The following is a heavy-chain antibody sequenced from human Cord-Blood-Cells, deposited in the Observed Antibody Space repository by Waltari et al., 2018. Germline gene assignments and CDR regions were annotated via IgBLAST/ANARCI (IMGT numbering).Heavy chain of an antibody. CDR3: ARGTIAAAGNFDY. J-gene: IGHJ4*02. D-gene: IGHD6-13*01. Sequence: QVQLVQSGAEVKKPGASVKVSCKASGYTFTGYSMHWVRQAPGQGLEWRGRINPNSGGTNYAQQVQGRVTMTRDTSISTAYMELSRLRSDDTAVYYCARGTIAAAGNFDYWGQGTLVTVSS. CDR1: GYTFTGYS. CDR2: INPNSGGT. V-gene: IGHV1-2*06.